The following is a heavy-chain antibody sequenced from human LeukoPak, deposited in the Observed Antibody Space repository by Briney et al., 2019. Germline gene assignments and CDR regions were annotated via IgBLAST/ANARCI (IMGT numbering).Heavy chain of an antibody. CDR2: IYFSGTT. V-gene: IGHV4-31*03. Sequence: PSETLSLTCTVSGASINNGGYYWSWIRRHPGKGLEWIGYIYFSGTTSYNPSLKRRISMSVDTSKNQFSLKLSSVVAADTAVYYCARDRAETYFDYWGQGILVTVSS. J-gene: IGHJ4*02. CDR1: GASINNGGYY. D-gene: IGHD3-10*01. CDR3: ARDRAETYFDY.